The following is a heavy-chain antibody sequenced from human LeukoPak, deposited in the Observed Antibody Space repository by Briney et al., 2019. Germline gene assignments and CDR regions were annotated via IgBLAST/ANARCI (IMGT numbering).Heavy chain of an antibody. J-gene: IGHJ4*02. Sequence: SETLSLTCAVSGYSISSGYYWGWIRQPPGKGLEWIGSIYYSGSTYYNPSLKSRVTISVDTSKNQFSLKLSSVTAADTAVYYCARSDDYVWGSNDYWGQGTLVTVSS. D-gene: IGHD3-16*01. CDR3: ARSDDYVWGSNDY. V-gene: IGHV4-38-2*01. CDR1: GYSISSGYY. CDR2: IYYSGST.